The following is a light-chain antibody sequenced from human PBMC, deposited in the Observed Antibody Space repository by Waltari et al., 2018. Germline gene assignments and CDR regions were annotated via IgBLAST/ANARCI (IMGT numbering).Light chain of an antibody. J-gene: IGLJ2*01. CDR2: EVS. CDR3: CSYGGNTPVL. CDR1: TSNSGNYTF. V-gene: IGLV2-23*02. Sequence: QSALTQSASVSGSPGQSINISCPGTTSNSGNYTFVTWYQQHPGKAPNVMIFEVSKRPSGVSYRFSGSKSGNTASLTISGLQADDEADYYCCSYGGNTPVLFGGGTRLTVL.